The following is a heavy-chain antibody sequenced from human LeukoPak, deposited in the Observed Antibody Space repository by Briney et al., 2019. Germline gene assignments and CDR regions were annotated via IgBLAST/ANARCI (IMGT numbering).Heavy chain of an antibody. CDR3: AKGSAAMVRGVISH. CDR2: ISGSGGST. J-gene: IGHJ4*02. CDR1: GFTFSSYA. D-gene: IGHD3-10*01. V-gene: IGHV3-23*01. Sequence: PGGSLRLSCAASGFTFSSYAMSSVRQAPGKGLEWGSAISGSGGSTYYADSVKGRFTISRDNSTNTLYMHMNSLRAEATAVYYSAKGSAAMVRGVISHWGQGTLVIVSS.